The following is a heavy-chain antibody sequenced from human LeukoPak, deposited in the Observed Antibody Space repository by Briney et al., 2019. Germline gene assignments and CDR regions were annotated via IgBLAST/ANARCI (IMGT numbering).Heavy chain of an antibody. CDR3: ASSTDYGYYYYYMDV. V-gene: IGHV1-2*02. CDR1: GYTFTGYY. D-gene: IGHD4-17*01. J-gene: IGHJ6*03. Sequence: ASVKVSCKASGYTFTGYYMHWVRQAPGQGLEWMGWINPNSGGTNYAQKFQGRVTMTRDTSISTAYMELSRLRSDDTAVYYCASSTDYGYYYYYMDVWGKGTTVTVSS. CDR2: INPNSGGT.